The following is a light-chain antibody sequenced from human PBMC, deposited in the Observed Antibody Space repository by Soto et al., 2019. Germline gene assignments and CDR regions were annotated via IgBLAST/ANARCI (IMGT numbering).Light chain of an antibody. J-gene: IGKJ1*01. CDR1: QRVNNY. CDR2: DTS. Sequence: EIVLTQSPATLSLSPGERATLSCRASQRVNNYLAWYQQKPGQAPRLLIYDTSNRATGIPARFSGSGSGTDFTLTISSLQPEDFAVYYCQQYGSTPTFGQGTKVDIK. CDR3: QQYGSTPT. V-gene: IGKV3-11*01.